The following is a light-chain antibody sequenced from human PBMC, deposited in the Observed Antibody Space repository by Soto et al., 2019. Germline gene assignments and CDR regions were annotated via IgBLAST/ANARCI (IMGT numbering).Light chain of an antibody. J-gene: IGKJ1*01. CDR1: QTISVS. CDR3: KQYDKYST. CDR2: DAS. V-gene: IGKV1-5*01. Sequence: IQMTQSPSTLSASVGDTVTITCRASQTISVSLAWYRQKPGKAPNLLIYDASTLQEGVPSRFSGSGSGTEFTLTVTRLQPDDFATYFCKQYDKYSTFGHGTKVDVK.